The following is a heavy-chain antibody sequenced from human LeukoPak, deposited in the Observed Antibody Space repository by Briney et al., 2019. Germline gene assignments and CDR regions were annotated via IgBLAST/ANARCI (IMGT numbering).Heavy chain of an antibody. CDR1: GYTFTSYG. Sequence: ASVKVSCKASGYTFTSYGISWVRQAPGQGLEWMGWLSAYNGNTNYAQKLQGRVTMTTDTSTSTAYMELRSLRSDDTAVYYCARDSVETWELWGRYYFDYWGQGTLVTVSS. J-gene: IGHJ4*02. CDR3: ARDSVETWELWGRYYFDY. D-gene: IGHD1-26*01. V-gene: IGHV1-18*01. CDR2: LSAYNGNT.